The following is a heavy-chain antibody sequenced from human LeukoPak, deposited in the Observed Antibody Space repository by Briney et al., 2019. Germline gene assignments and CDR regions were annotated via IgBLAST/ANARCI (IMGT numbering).Heavy chain of an antibody. J-gene: IGHJ3*02. Sequence: SVKVSCKASGGTFSSYAISWVRQAPGQGLEWMGGIIPIFGTANYAQKFQGRVTITADESTSTAYMELSSLRSEDTAVYYCARGTEDLDAFDIWGQGTMVTVSS. CDR3: ARGTEDLDAFDI. CDR2: IIPIFGTA. CDR1: GGTFSSYA. D-gene: IGHD2-2*01. V-gene: IGHV1-69*01.